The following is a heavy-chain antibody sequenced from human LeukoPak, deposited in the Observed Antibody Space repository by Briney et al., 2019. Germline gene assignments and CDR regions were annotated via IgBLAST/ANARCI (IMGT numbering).Heavy chain of an antibody. V-gene: IGHV3-66*01. J-gene: IGHJ5*02. CDR1: GFTFSSYS. Sequence: GGSLRLSCAASGFTFSSYSMNWVRQAPGKGLEWVSVIYSGGSTYYADSMKGRFTISRDNSKNTLYLQMNSLRAEDTAVYYCARRATVTMYNWFDPWGQGTLVTVSS. CDR2: IYSGGST. D-gene: IGHD4-17*01. CDR3: ARRATVTMYNWFDP.